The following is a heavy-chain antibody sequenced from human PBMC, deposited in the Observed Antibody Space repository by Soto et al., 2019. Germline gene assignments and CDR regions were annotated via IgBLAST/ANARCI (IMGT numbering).Heavy chain of an antibody. CDR3: ARQGTGYTSEIDP. CDR1: GYIFTSYW. D-gene: IGHD6-13*01. CDR2: VYPGDSDI. J-gene: IGHJ5*02. Sequence: GESLKISCKASGYIFTSYWIDWVRQTPGKGLEWMGVVYPGDSDIRYSPSFQGQVTISADKSIRTAYLQWTSLEASDTAIYYCARQGTGYTSEIDPWGQGTLVTVSS. V-gene: IGHV5-51*01.